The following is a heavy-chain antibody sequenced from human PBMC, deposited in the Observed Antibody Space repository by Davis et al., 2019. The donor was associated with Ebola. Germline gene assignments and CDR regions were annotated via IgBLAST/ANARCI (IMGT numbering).Heavy chain of an antibody. Sequence: GGSLRLSCAASGFTVSGNYMSWVRQAPGKGLEWVSVIYIDGTTYYADSVRGRFTISRDNAKNSLYLQMNSLRAEDTAVYYCMRWSLYSGHDCDLWGQGALVTVSS. CDR2: IYIDGTT. CDR1: GFTVSGNY. V-gene: IGHV3-53*01. CDR3: MRWSLYSGHDCDL. J-gene: IGHJ5*02. D-gene: IGHD1-26*01.